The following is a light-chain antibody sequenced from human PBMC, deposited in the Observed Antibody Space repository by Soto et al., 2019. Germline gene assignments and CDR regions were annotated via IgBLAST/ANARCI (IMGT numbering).Light chain of an antibody. CDR3: MQATHWLYT. CDR2: KVS. J-gene: IGKJ2*01. Sequence: DVVMTQSPLSLPVTLGQPASISCRSSQSLVSSDGNTYLNWFQQRPGQSPRRIIYKVSNRDSGVPDRFSGSGSATDFTLKISRVEAEDAGVYYCMQATHWLYTFGQGTKLEIK. V-gene: IGKV2-30*01. CDR1: QSLVSSDGNTY.